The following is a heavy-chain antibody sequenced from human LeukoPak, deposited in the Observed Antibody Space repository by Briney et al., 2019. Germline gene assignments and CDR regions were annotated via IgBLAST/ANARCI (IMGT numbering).Heavy chain of an antibody. Sequence: PSETLSLTCTVSGGSISSYYWSWIRQPAGKGLEWIGRIYTSGSTNYNPSLKSRVTMSVDTSKNQFSLKLSSVAAADTAVYYCAREAKGLNYYYYMDVWGKGTTVTISS. J-gene: IGHJ6*03. CDR2: IYTSGST. CDR1: GGSISSYY. CDR3: AREAKGLNYYYYMDV. V-gene: IGHV4-4*07.